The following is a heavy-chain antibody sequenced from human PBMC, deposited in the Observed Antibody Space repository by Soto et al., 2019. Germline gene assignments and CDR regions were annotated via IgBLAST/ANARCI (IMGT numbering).Heavy chain of an antibody. V-gene: IGHV4-59*01. CDR2: IYYSGST. CDR1: GGSISSYY. D-gene: IGHD6-13*01. Sequence: SETLSLTCTVSGGSISSYYWSWIRQPPGKGLEWIGYIYYSGSTNYNPSLKSRVTISVDTSKNQFSLKLSSVTAADTAVYYCARETAGGAFDIWGQGTXVTVSS. CDR3: ARETAGGAFDI. J-gene: IGHJ3*02.